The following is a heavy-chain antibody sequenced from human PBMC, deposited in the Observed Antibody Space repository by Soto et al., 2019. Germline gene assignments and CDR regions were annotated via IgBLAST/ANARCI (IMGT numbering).Heavy chain of an antibody. CDR3: ARDRGYSYGYSFDY. D-gene: IGHD5-18*01. Sequence: QVQLVESGGGVVQPGRSLRLSCAASGFTFSSYAMHWVRQAPGKGLEWVAVISYDGSNKYYADSVKGRFTISRDNSKNTLYLQMNSLRAEDTAVCYCARDRGYSYGYSFDYWGQGTLVTVSS. V-gene: IGHV3-30-3*01. CDR1: GFTFSSYA. J-gene: IGHJ4*02. CDR2: ISYDGSNK.